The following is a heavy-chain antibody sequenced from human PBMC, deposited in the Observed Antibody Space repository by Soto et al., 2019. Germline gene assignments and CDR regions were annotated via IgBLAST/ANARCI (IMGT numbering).Heavy chain of an antibody. D-gene: IGHD1-1*01. J-gene: IGHJ4*02. CDR3: ARDPHQVYDPNYPGPHYFDY. CDR2: IRSRSNSI. Sequence: PGGSLRLSCAASGLTFSSYTMNWVRQAPGKGLEWVSAIRSRSNSISCADSVKGRFTISRDNAKNSLYLQMNSLRAEDTAVYYCARDPHQVYDPNYPGPHYFDYWGQGTLVTVSS. CDR1: GLTFSSYT. V-gene: IGHV3-21*01.